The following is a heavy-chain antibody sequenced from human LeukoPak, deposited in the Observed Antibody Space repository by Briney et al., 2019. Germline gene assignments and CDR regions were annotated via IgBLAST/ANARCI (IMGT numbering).Heavy chain of an antibody. V-gene: IGHV3-7*01. CDR2: IKTDGSEK. J-gene: IGHJ4*02. D-gene: IGHD3-22*01. CDR1: GFTFSSSW. CDR3: ARISYDTSGSSPPLFYFDY. Sequence: PGGSLTLACGASGFTFSSSWMTWARQAPGKGLEWVASIKTDGSEKYYVDSVKGRFTISRDNAKNSVYVQMNSMRAEDTAVYYCARISYDTSGSSPPLFYFDYWGQGTLVTVSS.